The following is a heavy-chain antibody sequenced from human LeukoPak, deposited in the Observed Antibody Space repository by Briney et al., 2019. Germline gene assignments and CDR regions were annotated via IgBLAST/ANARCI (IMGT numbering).Heavy chain of an antibody. V-gene: IGHV3-7*01. Sequence: GGSLRLSCAASGFPFSSYWMSWVRQAPGKGLEWVANIKQDGSEKYYVDSVRGRFTISRDNAKNSLYLQMNSLRAEDTAVYYCASRRMGYYGSGSYYYYYYYMDVWGKGTTVTVSS. D-gene: IGHD3-10*01. CDR2: IKQDGSEK. CDR3: ASRRMGYYGSGSYYYYYYYMDV. CDR1: GFPFSSYW. J-gene: IGHJ6*03.